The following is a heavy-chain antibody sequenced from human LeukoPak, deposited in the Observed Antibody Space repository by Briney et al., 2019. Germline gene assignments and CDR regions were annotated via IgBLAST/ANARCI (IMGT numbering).Heavy chain of an antibody. D-gene: IGHD3-10*01. J-gene: IGHJ4*02. Sequence: GGTLRLSCAASGFTFSSYGMNWVRQAPGKGLEWVSYISSSGSTIYYADSVKGRFTISRDNAKNSLYLQMNSLRAEDTAVYYCARSGSGSYFLDYWGQGTLVTVSS. V-gene: IGHV3-48*04. CDR2: ISSSGSTI. CDR1: GFTFSSYG. CDR3: ARSGSGSYFLDY.